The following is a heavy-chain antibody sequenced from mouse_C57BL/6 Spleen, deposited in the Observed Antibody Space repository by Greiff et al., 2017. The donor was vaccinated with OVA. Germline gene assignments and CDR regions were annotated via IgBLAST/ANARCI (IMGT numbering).Heavy chain of an antibody. Sequence: EVMLVESGGGLVKPGGSLKLSCAASGFTFSDYGMHWVRQAPEKGLEWVAYISSGSSTIYYADTVKGRFTISRDNAKNTLFLQMTSLRSEDTAMYYCARGGLPYYYAMDYWGQGTSVTVSS. CDR3: ARGGLPYYYAMDY. CDR1: GFTFSDYG. J-gene: IGHJ4*01. V-gene: IGHV5-17*01. CDR2: ISSGSSTI. D-gene: IGHD2-4*01.